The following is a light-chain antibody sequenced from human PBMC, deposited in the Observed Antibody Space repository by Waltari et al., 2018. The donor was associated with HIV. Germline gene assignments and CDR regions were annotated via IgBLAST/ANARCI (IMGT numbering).Light chain of an antibody. CDR2: EVS. J-gene: IGLJ2*01. CDR3: SSYTGTNTVV. CDR1: SSDLGNYNP. V-gene: IGLV2-8*01. Sequence: QSALTQPPSASGSPGQSVPISCAGSSSDLGNYNPVSWYQQHPGKAPKLIIYEVSQRPSGVPDRFSGSKSGNMASLTVSGLQAEDEADYYCSSYTGTNTVVFGGGTKVTVL.